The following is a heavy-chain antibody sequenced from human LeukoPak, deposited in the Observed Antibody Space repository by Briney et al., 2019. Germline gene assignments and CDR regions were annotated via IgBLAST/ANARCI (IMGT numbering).Heavy chain of an antibody. D-gene: IGHD2-2*01. CDR2: MNPNSGNT. Sequence: ASVKVSCKASGYTFTSYDINWVRQTTGQGLEWMGWMNPNSGNTDYAQKLQGRVTMTTDTSTSTAYMELRSLRSDDTAVYYCARDRRGSTSFFYWGQGTLVTVSS. CDR3: ARDRRGSTSFFY. V-gene: IGHV1-8*01. CDR1: GYTFTSYD. J-gene: IGHJ4*02.